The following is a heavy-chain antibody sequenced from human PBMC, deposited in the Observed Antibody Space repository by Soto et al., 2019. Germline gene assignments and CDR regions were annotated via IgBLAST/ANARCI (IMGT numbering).Heavy chain of an antibody. CDR3: ARGDFGDIVANIYYYYGLDV. J-gene: IGHJ6*02. CDR2: INPTVDSV. D-gene: IGHD5-12*01. CDR1: GYSFTSHY. V-gene: IGHV1-46*01. Sequence: ASVKVSCKAIGYSFTSHYMHWVRQAPGQGLERLGLINPTVDSVIYTQMFQGRVSMTRDTSTNTFFLNLDTLTFDDTAVYYFARGDFGDIVANIYYYYGLDVWGQGTPVTVPS.